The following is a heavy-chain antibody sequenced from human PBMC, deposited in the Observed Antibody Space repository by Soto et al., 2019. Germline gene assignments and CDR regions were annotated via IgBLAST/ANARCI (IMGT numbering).Heavy chain of an antibody. V-gene: IGHV4-39*01. Sequence: QLQLQESGPRLVKPSETLSLTCTVSGGSISSRSSYWGWIRQPPGKGLEWIGSINYSGNTYYNPSLKSRITISVDTSKSQFSLKVSSVTAADTAVYFCARTGFWSGDRVADYWGQGTLVTVSS. D-gene: IGHD3-3*01. CDR2: INYSGNT. CDR1: GGSISSRSSY. CDR3: ARTGFWSGDRVADY. J-gene: IGHJ4*02.